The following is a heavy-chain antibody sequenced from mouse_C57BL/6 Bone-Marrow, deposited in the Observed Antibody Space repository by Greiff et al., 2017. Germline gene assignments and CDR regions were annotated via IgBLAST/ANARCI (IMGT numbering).Heavy chain of an antibody. J-gene: IGHJ2*01. CDR3: ARAHYSNYVVFDY. D-gene: IGHD2-5*01. Sequence: EVQLVESEGGLVQPGSSMKLSCTASGFTFSDYYMAWVRQVPEKGLEWVANINYDGSSTYYLDSLKSRFIISRDNAKNILYLQMSSLKSEDTATYYCARAHYSNYVVFDYWGQGTTLTVSS. V-gene: IGHV5-16*01. CDR1: GFTFSDYY. CDR2: INYDGSST.